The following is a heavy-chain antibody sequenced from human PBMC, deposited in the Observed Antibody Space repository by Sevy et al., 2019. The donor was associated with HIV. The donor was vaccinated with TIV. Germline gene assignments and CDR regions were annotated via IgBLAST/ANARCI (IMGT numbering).Heavy chain of an antibody. CDR2: VFHSGIA. J-gene: IGHJ5*01. CDR3: ARNNNKRFDP. Sequence: SETLSLTCAVSGYSIRSGYYWDWIRQSPGTGLEWIGSVFHSGIAYCNPSLKSRVTISVDTSKNHFSLKLYSVTAADTAVYYCARNNNKRFDPWGQGTLVTVSS. V-gene: IGHV4-38-2*01. CDR1: GYSIRSGYY.